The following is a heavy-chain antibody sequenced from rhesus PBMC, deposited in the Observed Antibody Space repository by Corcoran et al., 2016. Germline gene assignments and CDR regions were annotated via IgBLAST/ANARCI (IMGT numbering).Heavy chain of an antibody. Sequence: QVKLQQWGEGLVKPSETLSLTCAVYGGSLSGSYSWTWVRQAPGKGLEWIGNIDGKSPNHRHTPSPTNRFTISKDPSKSQFSLRLNSVTAADTAVYYCARDEYGDYGVGRRFDVWGPGVLVTVSS. D-gene: IGHD4-23*01. CDR3: ARDEYGDYGVGRRFDV. J-gene: IGHJ5-1*01. CDR1: GGSLSGSYS. V-gene: IGHV4-73*01. CDR2: IDGKSPNH.